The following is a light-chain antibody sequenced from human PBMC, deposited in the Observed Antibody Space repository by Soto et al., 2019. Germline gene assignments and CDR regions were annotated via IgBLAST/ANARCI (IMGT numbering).Light chain of an antibody. Sequence: DIQMTQYPSTLSASVGDRVTISCRASQNIYTWLAWYQQKQGEAPKLLIHDASTLEIGVPSRFSGSGSGTEFTLTITSLQPDDFATYYCQHCNTYSNSFGQGTKLESK. CDR2: DAS. CDR3: QHCNTYSNS. V-gene: IGKV1-5*01. J-gene: IGKJ2*01. CDR1: QNIYTW.